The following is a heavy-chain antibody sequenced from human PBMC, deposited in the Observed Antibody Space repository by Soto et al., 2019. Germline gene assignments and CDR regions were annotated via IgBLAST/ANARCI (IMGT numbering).Heavy chain of an antibody. D-gene: IGHD3-10*01. CDR1: GGSISSGDYY. CDR3: ASIWLGDFDY. V-gene: IGHV4-30-4*01. J-gene: IGHJ4*01. Sequence: PSETLSLTCTVSGGSISSGDYYWSWIRQPPGKGLEWIGYIYYSGSTYYNPSLKSRVTISVDTSKNQISLKLDSVTAADTAVYYCASIWLGDFDYWGHGTLVTVSS. CDR2: IYYSGST.